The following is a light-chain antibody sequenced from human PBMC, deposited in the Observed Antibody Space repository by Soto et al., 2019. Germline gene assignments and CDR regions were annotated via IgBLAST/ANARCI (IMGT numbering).Light chain of an antibody. CDR2: DAS. CDR3: KQYNNYST. Sequence: DIQMTQSLYTMSASVGARFTRTCRASQSISTWLAWYQQKPGTPPNLLIYDASSLESGVQSRFRGSGSGTEFTLTISSLQPDDFATYYCKQYNNYSTFGQGNKVDLK. J-gene: IGKJ1*01. V-gene: IGKV1-5*01. CDR1: QSISTW.